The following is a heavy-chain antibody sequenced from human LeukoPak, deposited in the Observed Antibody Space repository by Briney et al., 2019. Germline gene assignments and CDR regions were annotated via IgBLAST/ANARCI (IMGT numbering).Heavy chain of an antibody. CDR3: ARLPGIAAV. CDR2: IYYSGST. Sequence: SETLSLTCTASGGSTSRYYWSWIRQPPGKRLEWLGYIYYSGSTTYNPSLKSRLTMSVDTSKNQISLKLISLTAADTAVYYCARLPGIAAVWGQGTLVTVSS. V-gene: IGHV4-59*08. CDR1: GGSTSRYY. D-gene: IGHD6-13*01. J-gene: IGHJ4*02.